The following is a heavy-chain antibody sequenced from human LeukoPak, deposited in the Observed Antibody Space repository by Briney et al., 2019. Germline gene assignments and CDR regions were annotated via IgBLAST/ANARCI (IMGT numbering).Heavy chain of an antibody. CDR2: ISASGGST. V-gene: IGHV3-23*01. Sequence: GGSLRLSCAASGGTFNSYAMSWVRQAPGKGLEWVSAISASGGSTYYAYSVKGRSTISRDNSKSTLYLQINIRRAEDTAVYFCAKDKEVTATNLGLRLDDFDIWGQGTMVTVSS. CDR1: GGTFNSYA. J-gene: IGHJ3*02. D-gene: IGHD2-21*02. CDR3: AKDKEVTATNLGLRLDDFDI.